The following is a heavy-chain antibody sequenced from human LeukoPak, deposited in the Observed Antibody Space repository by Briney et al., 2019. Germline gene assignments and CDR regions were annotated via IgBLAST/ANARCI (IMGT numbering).Heavy chain of an antibody. CDR2: INPSGGST. Sequence: ASVKVSCKTSGYTFTIYYMHWVRQAPGQGLEWMGIINPSGGSTSYAQKFQGRVTMTRDTSTSTVYMELSSLRSEDTAVYYCARSHSYYYDSSGYYSYHWGQGTLVTVSS. J-gene: IGHJ5*02. D-gene: IGHD3-22*01. V-gene: IGHV1-46*01. CDR1: GYTFTIYY. CDR3: ARSHSYYYDSSGYYSYH.